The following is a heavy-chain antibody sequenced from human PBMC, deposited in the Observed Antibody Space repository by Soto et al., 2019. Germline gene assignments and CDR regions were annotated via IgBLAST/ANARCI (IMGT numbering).Heavy chain of an antibody. D-gene: IGHD3-10*01. Sequence: ASVKVSCKASGYTFTSYGISWVRQAPGQGLEWMGWISAYNGNTNYAQKLQGRVTMTTDTSTSTAYMELRSLRSDDTAVYYCARDPVTMVRGVISGYYYYGMDVWGQGTTVTVS. V-gene: IGHV1-18*01. CDR1: GYTFTSYG. J-gene: IGHJ6*02. CDR2: ISAYNGNT. CDR3: ARDPVTMVRGVISGYYYYGMDV.